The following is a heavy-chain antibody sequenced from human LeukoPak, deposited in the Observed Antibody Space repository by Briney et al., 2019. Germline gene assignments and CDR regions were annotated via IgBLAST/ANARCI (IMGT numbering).Heavy chain of an antibody. D-gene: IGHD3-22*01. V-gene: IGHV4-59*01. CDR3: ARDLTSGYSLNDAFDI. CDR2: IYYSGST. J-gene: IGHJ3*02. Sequence: PSESLSLTCTVSGGSISSYYWSRIRQPPGKGLEWIGYIYYSGSTNYNPSLKSRVTISVDTSKNQFSLKLSSVTAADTAVYYCARDLTSGYSLNDAFDIWGQGTMVTVSS. CDR1: GGSISSYY.